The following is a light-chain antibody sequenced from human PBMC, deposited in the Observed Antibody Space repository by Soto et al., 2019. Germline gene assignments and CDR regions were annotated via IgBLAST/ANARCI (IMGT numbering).Light chain of an antibody. Sequence: IVLTQPPVTLSLSPGERASLSCRASQSVSSGHLAWYQQKPGQAPRLLIYGASSRATGIPDRFSGSGSGTDFTLTISRLEPEDYAVYYCQQYGSSPFPFGQGTKVDIK. CDR3: QQYGSSPFP. V-gene: IGKV3-20*01. J-gene: IGKJ1*01. CDR1: QSVSSGH. CDR2: GAS.